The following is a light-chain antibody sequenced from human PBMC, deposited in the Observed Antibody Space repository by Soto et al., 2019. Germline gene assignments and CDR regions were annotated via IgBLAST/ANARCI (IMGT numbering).Light chain of an antibody. CDR3: QQAKSLPLT. V-gene: IGKV1-12*01. J-gene: IGKJ4*01. Sequence: DIQMTQSPSSLSASVGDRVTITCRASQDISTYLAWYQQKPGRAPKVLIRATSTLQSGVPSRFSGRGSGTDFTLSISNLQPEDSATYYCQQAKSLPLTFGGGTKVEIE. CDR2: ATS. CDR1: QDISTY.